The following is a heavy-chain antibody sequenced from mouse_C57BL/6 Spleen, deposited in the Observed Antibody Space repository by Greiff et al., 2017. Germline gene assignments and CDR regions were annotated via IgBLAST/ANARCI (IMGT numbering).Heavy chain of an antibody. CDR1: GYAFSSSW. V-gene: IGHV1-82*01. CDR2: IYPGDGDT. D-gene: IGHD2-3*01. J-gene: IGHJ4*01. CDR3: ARSGIYDHDYYAMDY. Sequence: VQLQESGPELVKPGASVKISCKASGYAFSSSWMNWVKQRPGKGLEWIGRIYPGDGDTNYNGKFKGKATLTADKSSSTAYMQLSSLTSEDSAVYFCARSGIYDHDYYAMDYWGQGTSVTVSS.